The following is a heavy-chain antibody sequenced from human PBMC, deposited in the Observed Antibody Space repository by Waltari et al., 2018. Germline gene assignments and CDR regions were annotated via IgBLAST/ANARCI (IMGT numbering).Heavy chain of an antibody. CDR3: ARGPRLWFRTPTGWFDP. V-gene: IGHV4-34*01. Sequence: QVQLQQWGAGLLKPSETLSLTCAVYGGSFSGYYWSWIRQPPGKGLEWIGEINHSGSTNYNPFLKSRVTISVDTSKNQFSLKLSSVTAADTAVYYWARGPRLWFRTPTGWFDPWGQGTLVTVSS. D-gene: IGHD3-10*01. CDR2: INHSGST. CDR1: GGSFSGYY. J-gene: IGHJ5*02.